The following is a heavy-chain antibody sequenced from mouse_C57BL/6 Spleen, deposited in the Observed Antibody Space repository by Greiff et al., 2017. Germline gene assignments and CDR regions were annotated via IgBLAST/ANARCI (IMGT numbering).Heavy chain of an antibody. CDR1: GFTFSSYA. CDR2: ISDGSSYT. CDR3: ARDAEYYAMDY. V-gene: IGHV5-4*01. J-gene: IGHJ4*01. Sequence: EVKLMESGGGLVKPGGSLKLSCAASGFTFSSYAMSWVRQTPEKRLEWVATISDGSSYTYYPDNVKGRSTISIDNATNNLYLQMSHLKSEDTAMYYCARDAEYYAMDYWGQGTSGTVSS.